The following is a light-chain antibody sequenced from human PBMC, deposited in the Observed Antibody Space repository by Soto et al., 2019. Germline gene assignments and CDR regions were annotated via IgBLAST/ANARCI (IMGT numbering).Light chain of an antibody. CDR2: EDS. CDR1: SSDAGSYNF. Sequence: QSALTQPASVSGSPGQSITISCTGTSSDAGSYNFVSWYRQYPGKAPKVMIYEDSNRPSGVSNRFSGSKSGNTASLTISGLQAEDEADYYCCSYASSGTYWVFGGGTKLTVL. CDR3: CSYASSGTYWV. J-gene: IGLJ3*02. V-gene: IGLV2-23*01.